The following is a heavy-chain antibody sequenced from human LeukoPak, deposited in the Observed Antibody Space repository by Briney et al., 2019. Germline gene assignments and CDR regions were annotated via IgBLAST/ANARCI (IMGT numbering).Heavy chain of an antibody. J-gene: IGHJ2*01. CDR1: GGSISSGDYY. CDR3: ARGGDSAEEIVVVPASDGYFDL. Sequence: SQTLSLTCTVSGGSISSGDYYWSWIRQPPGKGLEWIGYIYYSGSTYYNPSLKSRVTISVDTSKNQFSLKLSSVTAADTAVYYCARGGDSAEEIVVVPASDGYFDLWGRGTLATVSS. V-gene: IGHV4-30-4*01. D-gene: IGHD2-2*01. CDR2: IYYSGST.